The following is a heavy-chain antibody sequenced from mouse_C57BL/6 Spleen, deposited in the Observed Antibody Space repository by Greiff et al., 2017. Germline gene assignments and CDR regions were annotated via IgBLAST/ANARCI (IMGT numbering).Heavy chain of an antibody. CDR2: IDPENGDT. J-gene: IGHJ4*01. CDR1: GFNIKDDY. Sequence: VQLQQSGAELVRPGASVKLSCTASGFNIKDDYMHWVKQRPEQGLEWIGWIDPENGDTEYASKFQGKATITADTSSNTAYLQLSSLTSEDTAVYYCTTRYGNYGAMDYWGQGTSGTVSS. CDR3: TTRYGNYGAMDY. D-gene: IGHD2-10*02. V-gene: IGHV14-4*01.